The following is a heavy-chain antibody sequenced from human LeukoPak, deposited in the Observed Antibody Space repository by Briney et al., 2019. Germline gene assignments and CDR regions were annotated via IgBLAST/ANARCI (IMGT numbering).Heavy chain of an antibody. J-gene: IGHJ4*02. CDR2: ISSSSSTI. D-gene: IGHD3-22*01. CDR3: ARDPHYYDSSGGDY. Sequence: GGSLRLSCAASGFTFSSCSMNWVRQAPGKGLEWVSYISSSSSTIYYADSVKGRFTISRDNAKNSLYLQMNSLRDEDTAVYYCARDPHYYDSSGGDYWGQGTLVTVSS. CDR1: GFTFSSCS. V-gene: IGHV3-48*02.